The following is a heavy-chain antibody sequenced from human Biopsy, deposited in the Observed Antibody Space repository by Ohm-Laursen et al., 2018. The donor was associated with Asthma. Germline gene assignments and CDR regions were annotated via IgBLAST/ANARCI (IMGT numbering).Heavy chain of an antibody. D-gene: IGHD3-3*01. CDR3: ARDYYDFWNRSVYTYFVMDV. V-gene: IGHV4-31*03. Sequence: TLSLTCSVSGYSISNGGYYWTWVRQRPGKGLEWIGNIYHRGNTKYNPSLKSRLSSSVDTSKNQFSLKLSSVNAADTAIYFCARDYYDFWNRSVYTYFVMDVWGRGTTVVVSS. J-gene: IGHJ6*02. CDR2: IYHRGNT. CDR1: GYSISNGGYY.